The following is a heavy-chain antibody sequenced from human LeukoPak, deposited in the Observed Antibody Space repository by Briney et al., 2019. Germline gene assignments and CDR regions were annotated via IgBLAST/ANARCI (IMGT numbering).Heavy chain of an antibody. CDR1: GFTFSSYW. J-gene: IGHJ4*02. V-gene: IGHV3-7*01. D-gene: IGHD5-18*01. Sequence: GGSLRLSCAASGFTFSSYWMSWVRQAPGKGLEWVAIIKQDGSEKYYVDSVKGRFTISRDNAKNSLYLQMNSLRAEDTAVYYCARGPPFADTAMVHYFDSWGQGTLVTVSS. CDR2: IKQDGSEK. CDR3: ARGPPFADTAMVHYFDS.